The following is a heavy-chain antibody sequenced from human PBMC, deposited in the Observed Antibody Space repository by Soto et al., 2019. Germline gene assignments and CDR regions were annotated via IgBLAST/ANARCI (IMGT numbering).Heavy chain of an antibody. D-gene: IGHD3-22*01. CDR3: ARSSPHSGYYAPCDD. V-gene: IGHV4-39*01. Sequence: PSETLSLTCTVSGGSISSYYWGWIRQPPGKGLEWIGSIYYSGSTYYNPSLKSRVTISVDTSKNQFSLKLSSVTAADTAVYYCARSSPHSGYYAPCDDWGQGTLVTVSS. CDR2: IYYSGST. CDR1: GGSISSYY. J-gene: IGHJ4*02.